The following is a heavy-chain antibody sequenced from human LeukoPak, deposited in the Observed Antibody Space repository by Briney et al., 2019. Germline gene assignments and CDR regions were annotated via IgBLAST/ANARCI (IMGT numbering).Heavy chain of an antibody. D-gene: IGHD3-22*01. Sequence: SVKVSCKASGGTFSSYAISWVRQAPGQGLEWMGRIIPILGIANYAQKFQGRVTITADKSTSTAYMELSGLRSEDTAVHYCAREERLYYYDSSSADAFDIWGQGTMVTVSS. J-gene: IGHJ3*02. CDR3: AREERLYYYDSSSADAFDI. CDR2: IIPILGIA. CDR1: GGTFSSYA. V-gene: IGHV1-69*04.